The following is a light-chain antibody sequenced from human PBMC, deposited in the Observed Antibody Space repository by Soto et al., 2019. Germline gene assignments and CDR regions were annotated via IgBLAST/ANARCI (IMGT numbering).Light chain of an antibody. CDR1: KSASSSY. CDR2: GAS. CDR3: QQYGSSLFT. Sequence: EIVLTQSPGTLSLSPGEGATLSCRTSKSASSSYLAWYQQKPGQAPRLLIYGASSRATGIPDRFSGSGSGTDFTLTISILEPEDFAVYYCQQYGSSLFTFGPGTKVDIK. V-gene: IGKV3-20*01. J-gene: IGKJ3*01.